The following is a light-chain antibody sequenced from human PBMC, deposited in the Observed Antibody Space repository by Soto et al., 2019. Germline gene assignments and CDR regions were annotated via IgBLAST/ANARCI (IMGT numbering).Light chain of an antibody. CDR2: GAS. CDR1: QSVSNN. CDR3: QKYGSSPLN. Sequence: IVLTQSPATLSLSPWERATLSCRASQSVSNNLAWYQQKPGQAPRLLIHGASTRATGIPARFSGSGSGTEFTLTISSLQSEDFAVYYCQKYGSSPLNFGGGTKVDIK. V-gene: IGKV3-15*01. J-gene: IGKJ4*01.